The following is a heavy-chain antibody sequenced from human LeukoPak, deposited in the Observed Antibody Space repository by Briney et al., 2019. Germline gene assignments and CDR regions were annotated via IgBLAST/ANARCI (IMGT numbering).Heavy chain of an antibody. Sequence: GGSLRLSCTASGFTFSAYAMMWVRQAPGKGPEWVSATRGGGGSAFYADSVKGRFTISRDNSKYTLFLQMNSLRAEDTAVYYYARDPNGDYIGAFDMWGPGTMVTVSS. CDR1: GFTFSAYA. J-gene: IGHJ3*02. D-gene: IGHD4-17*01. CDR3: ARDPNGDYIGAFDM. CDR2: TRGGGGSA. V-gene: IGHV3-23*01.